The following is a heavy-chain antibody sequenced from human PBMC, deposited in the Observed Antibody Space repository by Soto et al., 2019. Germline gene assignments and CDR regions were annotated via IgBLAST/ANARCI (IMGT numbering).Heavy chain of an antibody. Sequence: ASVKVSCKASGDTFTIFAISWVRQAPGQGLEWMGGIIPTIGTTNYAQRFQGRITITGDESTGTAYMELSSLKSEDTAVYYCARDLGSGYDPGDYWGQGTLVTVS. CDR2: IIPTIGTT. J-gene: IGHJ4*02. CDR1: GDTFTIFA. D-gene: IGHD5-12*01. V-gene: IGHV1-69*13. CDR3: ARDLGSGYDPGDY.